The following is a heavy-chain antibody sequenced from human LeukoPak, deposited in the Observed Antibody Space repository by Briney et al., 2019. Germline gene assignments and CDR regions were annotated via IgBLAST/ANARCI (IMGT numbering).Heavy chain of an antibody. D-gene: IGHD3-22*01. J-gene: IGHJ5*02. CDR3: ARDRYNYDSSGTRWFDP. Sequence: SETLSLTCAVYGGSFSGYYWSWIRQPPGKGLEWIGEINHSGSTNYNPSLKSRVTISVDTSKNQFSLKLSSVTAADTAVYYCARDRYNYDSSGTRWFDPWGQGTLVTVSS. V-gene: IGHV4-34*01. CDR2: INHSGST. CDR1: GGSFSGYY.